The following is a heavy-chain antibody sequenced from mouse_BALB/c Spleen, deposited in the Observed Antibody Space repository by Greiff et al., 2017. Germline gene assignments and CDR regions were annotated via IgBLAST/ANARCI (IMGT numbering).Heavy chain of an antibody. CDR3: ARTFGYYRYFDV. CDR1: GFNIKDTY. Sequence: EVQRVESGAELVKPGASVKLSCTASGFNIKDTYMHWVKQRPEQGLEWIGRIDPANGNTKYDPKFQGKATITADTSSNTAYLQLSSLTSEDTAVYYCARTFGYYRYFDVWGAGTTVTVSS. V-gene: IGHV14-3*02. D-gene: IGHD2-2*01. CDR2: IDPANGNT. J-gene: IGHJ1*01.